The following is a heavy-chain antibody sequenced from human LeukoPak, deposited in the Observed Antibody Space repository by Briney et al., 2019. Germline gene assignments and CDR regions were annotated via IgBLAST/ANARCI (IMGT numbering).Heavy chain of an antibody. Sequence: GGSLRLSCAASGFTFSDYYMSWIRQAPGKGLEWVSYISSSGSTIYYADSVKGRFTISRDNAKNSLYLQMNSLRAEDTAVYYCAKIPLLPDDSVDYWGQGTLVTVSS. D-gene: IGHD3-22*01. CDR1: GFTFSDYY. J-gene: IGHJ4*02. V-gene: IGHV3-11*01. CDR3: AKIPLLPDDSVDY. CDR2: ISSSGSTI.